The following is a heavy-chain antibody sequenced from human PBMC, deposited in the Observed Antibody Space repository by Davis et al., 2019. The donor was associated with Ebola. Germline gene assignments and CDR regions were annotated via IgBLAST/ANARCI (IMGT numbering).Heavy chain of an antibody. CDR3: AKDYSSSPHGMDV. V-gene: IGHV3-9*01. J-gene: IGHJ6*02. Sequence: SLKISCTASGFTFDDYVMHWVRQAPGKGLEWVAGISWNSGTIGYSDSVKGRFTISRDNAKNSLYLQMNSLRAEDTALYYCAKDYSSSPHGMDVWGQGTTVTVSS. CDR2: ISWNSGTI. D-gene: IGHD6-13*01. CDR1: GFTFDDYV.